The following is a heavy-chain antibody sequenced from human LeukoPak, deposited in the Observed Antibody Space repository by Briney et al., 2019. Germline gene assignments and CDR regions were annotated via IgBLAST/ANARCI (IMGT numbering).Heavy chain of an antibody. CDR2: MNPNSGNT. CDR1: GYTFTSYD. Sequence: ASVKVSCKASGYTFTSYDINWVRQATGQGLEWMGWMNPNSGNTGYVQKFQGRVTMTRNTSISTAYMELSSLRSEDTAVYYCASNGYYYYGMDVWGQGTTVTVSS. V-gene: IGHV1-8*01. J-gene: IGHJ6*02. CDR3: ASNGYYYYGMDV.